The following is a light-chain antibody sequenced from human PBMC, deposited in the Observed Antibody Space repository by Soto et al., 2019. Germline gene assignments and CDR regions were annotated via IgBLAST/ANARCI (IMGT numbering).Light chain of an antibody. CDR3: CSYVGSYSYV. Sequence: QSVLTQPRSVSGSPAQSVTVSCIGTSSDVGDYNSVSWYQQHPGKAPKLMIYDVSKRPSGVPDRFSGSKSGNTASLTISGLQAEDEADYYCCSYVGSYSYVFGIGTKLTVL. CDR2: DVS. CDR1: SSDVGDYNS. J-gene: IGLJ1*01. V-gene: IGLV2-11*01.